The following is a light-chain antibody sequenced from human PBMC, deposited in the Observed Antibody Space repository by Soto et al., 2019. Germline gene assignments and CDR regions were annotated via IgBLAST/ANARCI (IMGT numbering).Light chain of an antibody. V-gene: IGKV3-11*01. Sequence: EIVLTQSPATLSLSPGERATLSCRASQSVSSYLAWYQQKPGQAPRLLIYDASNRATGIPARFSGSGSGTDVPLTISSLEPEEFAVYYCQQRSNWPPITFGQGTRLEIK. CDR1: QSVSSY. CDR3: QQRSNWPPIT. CDR2: DAS. J-gene: IGKJ5*01.